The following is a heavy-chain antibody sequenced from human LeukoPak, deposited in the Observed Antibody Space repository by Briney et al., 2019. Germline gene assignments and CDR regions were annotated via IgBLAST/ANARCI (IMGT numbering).Heavy chain of an antibody. J-gene: IGHJ3*02. CDR3: TTEYRDSSGWYGAFDI. V-gene: IGHV3-15*01. CDR2: IKRKTDGGTA. Sequence: GGSLRLSSAASGFTFSNAWMSWVRQAPGKGLEWVGRIKRKTDGGTADYTAPVKGRFTISRDDSTNMLYLQSNSLQTEDTAVYYCTTEYRDSSGWYGAFDIWGQGTMVTVSS. CDR1: GFTFSNAW. D-gene: IGHD6-19*01.